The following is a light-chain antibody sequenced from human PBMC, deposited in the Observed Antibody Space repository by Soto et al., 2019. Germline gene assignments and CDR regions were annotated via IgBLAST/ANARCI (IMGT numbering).Light chain of an antibody. CDR3: QQYNNWPPIT. Sequence: EIVLTQSPATLSVSPGERATLYCMSSQSVSTDLAWYQQRPGQAPRLLIHGSSTRATGIPARFSGSGSGTEFTLTISSLQSEDFAVYYCQQYNNWPPITFGQGTRLEIK. CDR2: GSS. CDR1: QSVSTD. J-gene: IGKJ5*01. V-gene: IGKV3-15*01.